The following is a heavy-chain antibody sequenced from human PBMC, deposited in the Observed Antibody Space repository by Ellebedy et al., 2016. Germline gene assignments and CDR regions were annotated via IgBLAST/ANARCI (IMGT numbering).Heavy chain of an antibody. V-gene: IGHV3-9*01. J-gene: IGHJ6*02. CDR1: GFTFDDYA. CDR3: AKVNRYCSSTSCYAFYYYYGMDV. CDR2: ISWNSGSI. Sequence: SLKISXAASGFTFDDYAMHWVRQAPGKGLEWVSGISWNSGSIGYADSVKGRFTISRDNSKNTLYLQMNSLRAEDTAVYYCAKVNRYCSSTSCYAFYYYYGMDVWGQGTTVTVSS. D-gene: IGHD2-2*01.